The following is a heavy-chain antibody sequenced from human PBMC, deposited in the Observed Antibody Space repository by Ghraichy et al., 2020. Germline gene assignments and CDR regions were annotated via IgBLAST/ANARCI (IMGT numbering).Heavy chain of an antibody. J-gene: IGHJ4*02. CDR2: ISYDGSNK. V-gene: IGHV3-30-3*01. Sequence: GGSLRLSCAASGFTFSSYAMHWVRQAPGKGLEWVAVISYDGSNKYYADSVKGRFTISRDNSKNTLYLQMNSLRAEETAVYYCAGGGGYDYWGQGTLVTVSS. CDR1: GFTFSSYA. CDR3: AGGGGYDY. D-gene: IGHD3-16*01.